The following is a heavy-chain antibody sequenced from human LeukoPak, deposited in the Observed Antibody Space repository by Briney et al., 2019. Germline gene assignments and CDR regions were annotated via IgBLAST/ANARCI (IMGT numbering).Heavy chain of an antibody. V-gene: IGHV4-4*07. CDR3: ARRRAQGSGPSFYYFYMDV. J-gene: IGHJ6*03. CDR2: FYNSGST. D-gene: IGHD2-8*02. Sequence: TSETLSLTCSVSGGSISNYYWSWIRQPAGKGLEWIGRFYNSGSTNCNPSLESRVTISLDTSKNQLSLNLRFVTAADTALYFCARRRAQGSGPSFYYFYMDVWGKGTTVTVSS. CDR1: GGSISNYY.